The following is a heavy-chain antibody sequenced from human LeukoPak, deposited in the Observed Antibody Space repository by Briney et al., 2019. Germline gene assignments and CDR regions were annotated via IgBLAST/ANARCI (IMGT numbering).Heavy chain of an antibody. CDR1: GGSISTYY. CDR3: ARQVYSSSWSHYFDY. J-gene: IGHJ4*02. Sequence: SETLSLTCTVSGGSISTYYWSWIRQPPGKGLEWIGYIYYTGSTDYNPSLTSRLTISVDTSKNQFSLKLSSVTPADTAMYYCARQVYSSSWSHYFDYWGQGTLVTVSS. V-gene: IGHV4-59*01. D-gene: IGHD6-13*01. CDR2: IYYTGST.